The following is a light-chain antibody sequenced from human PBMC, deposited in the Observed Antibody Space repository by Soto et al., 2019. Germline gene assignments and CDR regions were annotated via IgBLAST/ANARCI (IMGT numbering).Light chain of an antibody. Sequence: DIQMTQSPSAMSASVGGRVTITCRASQDISNYLAWFQQKPGKGPKRLIYAGSSLQSGVPSRFSGSGSGTEFTLTISSLQPEDFATYYCLQHNGYPRTFGQGTKVEIK. V-gene: IGKV1-17*03. CDR3: LQHNGYPRT. CDR1: QDISNY. J-gene: IGKJ1*01. CDR2: AGS.